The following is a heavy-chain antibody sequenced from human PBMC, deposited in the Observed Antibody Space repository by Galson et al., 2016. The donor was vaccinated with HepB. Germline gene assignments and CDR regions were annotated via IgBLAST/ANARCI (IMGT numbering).Heavy chain of an antibody. CDR2: IWYDGSNK. CDR3: ARPTRPYSYYFVMDV. Sequence: SLRLSCAASGFTFSNYAMHWVRQAPGVGLEWVALIWYDGSNKYYADSVKGRFTISRDNSKYTLYLQMNSPRAEDTAVYFCARPTRPYSYYFVMDVWGQGTTVTFSS. V-gene: IGHV3-33*01. J-gene: IGHJ6*02. CDR1: GFTFSNYA.